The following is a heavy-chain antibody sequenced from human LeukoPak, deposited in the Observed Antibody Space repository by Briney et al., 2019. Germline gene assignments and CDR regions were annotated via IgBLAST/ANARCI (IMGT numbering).Heavy chain of an antibody. D-gene: IGHD2-21*02. J-gene: IGHJ3*02. CDR1: GYTFTGYY. CDR3: ASRDPDDAFDI. CDR2: INPGGGST. Sequence: ASVKVSCKASGYTFTGYYMHWVRQATGQGLEWMGMINPGGGSTGYAQKFQGRVTMTRDTSTSTVYMELSSLRSEDTAVYYCASRDPDDAFDIWGQGTMVTVSS. V-gene: IGHV1-46*01.